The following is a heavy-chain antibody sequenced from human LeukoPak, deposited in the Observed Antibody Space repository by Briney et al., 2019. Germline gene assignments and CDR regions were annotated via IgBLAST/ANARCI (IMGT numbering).Heavy chain of an antibody. V-gene: IGHV3-23*01. CDR1: GFTFSSYG. Sequence: GGSLRLSCAASGFTFSSYGMSWVRQAPGKGLEWVSAISGSGGSTYYADSVKGRFTISRDNSKNTLYLQMNSLRAEDTAVYYCAKPSPPHYDFWSGYPPPSDYWGQGTLVTVSS. D-gene: IGHD3-3*01. CDR3: AKPSPPHYDFWSGYPPPSDY. CDR2: ISGSGGST. J-gene: IGHJ4*02.